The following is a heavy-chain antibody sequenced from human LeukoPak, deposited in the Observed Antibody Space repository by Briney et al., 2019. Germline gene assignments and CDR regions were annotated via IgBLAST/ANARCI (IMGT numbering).Heavy chain of an antibody. Sequence: ASVKVSCKASGYTFTEYYLNWMRQAPGQGLEWMGWISPYSGATHYAQIFQGRVTITRETSISTAYMEVSSLRSDDSAVYFCARTLTTATWDYWGQGTLVTVSS. D-gene: IGHD4-17*01. CDR3: ARTLTTATWDY. J-gene: IGHJ4*02. V-gene: IGHV1-2*02. CDR2: ISPYSGAT. CDR1: GYTFTEYY.